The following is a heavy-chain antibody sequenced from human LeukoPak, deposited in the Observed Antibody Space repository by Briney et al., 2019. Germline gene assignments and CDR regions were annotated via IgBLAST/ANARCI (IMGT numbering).Heavy chain of an antibody. CDR2: INPNSGGT. J-gene: IGHJ5*02. CDR3: ARVGAYPHNWSDP. V-gene: IGHV1-2*02. D-gene: IGHD3-10*01. CDR1: GYTFTGYY. Sequence: GASVKVSCKASGYTFTGYYMHWVRQAPGQGLEWMGWINPNSGGTNYAQKFQGRVTMTRDTSISTAYMELSSLRPDDTAVYYCARVGAYPHNWSDPWGQGTLVTVSS.